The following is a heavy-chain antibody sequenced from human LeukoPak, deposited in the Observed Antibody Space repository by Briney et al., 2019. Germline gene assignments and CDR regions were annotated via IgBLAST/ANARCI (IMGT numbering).Heavy chain of an antibody. CDR3: ARITRWGSGWESDY. Sequence: GGSRRLSCAASGFTLNTHSMNWVRQATGKGLESVSFISSSSSYIHYADSVKGRFTISRDNAKNSLYLQMNSLRAEDTAVYYCARITRWGSGWESDYWGQGTLVTVSS. V-gene: IGHV3-21*01. J-gene: IGHJ4*02. CDR1: GFTLNTHS. D-gene: IGHD6-19*01. CDR2: ISSSSSYI.